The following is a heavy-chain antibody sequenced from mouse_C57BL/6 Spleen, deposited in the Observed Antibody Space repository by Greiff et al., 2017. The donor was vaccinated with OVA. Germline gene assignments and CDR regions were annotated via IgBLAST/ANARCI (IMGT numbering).Heavy chain of an antibody. CDR2: FHPNNDDT. Sequence: VQLQQSGAELVKPGASVKMSCKASGYTFTTYPIEWMKQNHGKSLEWIGNFHPNNDDTKYNEKFKGKATLTVEKSSSPVYMELSRLTSVDSAVYYSARGAYKYGDYDAMDYGGQGTSVTVSS. CDR1: GYTFTTYP. J-gene: IGHJ4*01. D-gene: IGHD5-1-1*01. V-gene: IGHV1-47*01. CDR3: ARGAYKYGDYDAMDY.